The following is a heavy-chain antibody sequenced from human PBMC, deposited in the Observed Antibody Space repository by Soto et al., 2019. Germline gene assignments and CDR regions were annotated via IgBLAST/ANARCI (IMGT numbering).Heavy chain of an antibody. CDR3: AVSNYDFWSGYSNWFDP. Sequence: SETLSLTXAVSGGSISSGGYSWSWIRQPPGKGLEWIGYIYHSGSTYYNPSLKSRVTISVDRSKNQFSLKLSSVTAADTAVYYCAVSNYDFWSGYSNWFDPWGQGTLVTVSS. J-gene: IGHJ5*02. CDR1: GGSISSGGYS. CDR2: IYHSGST. D-gene: IGHD3-3*01. V-gene: IGHV4-30-2*01.